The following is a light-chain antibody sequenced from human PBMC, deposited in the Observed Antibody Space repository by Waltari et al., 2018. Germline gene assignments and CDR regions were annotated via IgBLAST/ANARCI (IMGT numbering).Light chain of an antibody. V-gene: IGLV1-40*01. Sequence: QSVLPQPPSVSGAPGQSVTISCTGRSSNIGAGYAVHWYQQLPGTAPKLLIYGNSNRPSGVPDRFSGSKSGTSASLAITGLQAEDEADYYCQSYDSSLSGSVFGGGTKLTVL. CDR3: QSYDSSLSGSV. J-gene: IGLJ2*01. CDR1: SSNIGAGYA. CDR2: GNS.